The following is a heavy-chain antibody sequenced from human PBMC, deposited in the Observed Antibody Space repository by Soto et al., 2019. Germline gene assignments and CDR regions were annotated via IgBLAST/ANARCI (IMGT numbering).Heavy chain of an antibody. CDR2: IYPGDSDT. J-gene: IGHJ6*02. V-gene: IGHV5-51*01. CDR1: GYSFTSYW. D-gene: IGHD2-2*01. Sequence: PGESLKISCKGSGYSFTSYWIGWVRQMPGKGLEWIGIIYPGDSDTRYSPSFQGQVTISADKSISTAYLQWSSLKASDTAMYYCQRLIGYCSITRCRGSYHYGMDGWGQGTTVTGSS. CDR3: QRLIGYCSITRCRGSYHYGMDG.